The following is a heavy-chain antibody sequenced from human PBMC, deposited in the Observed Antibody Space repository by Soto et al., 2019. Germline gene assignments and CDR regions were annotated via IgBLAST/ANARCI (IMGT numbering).Heavy chain of an antibody. CDR1: GFTFENYA. CDR3: ARESEDLTSNFDY. J-gene: IGHJ4*02. Sequence: PGGSLRLSCEVSGFTFENYAMNWVRQAPGKGLEWVSSISSTTNYIYYGDSMKGRFTISRDNAKNSLYLEMNSLRAEDTAVYYCARESEDLTSNFDYWGQGTLVTVSS. V-gene: IGHV3-21*06. CDR2: ISSTTNYI.